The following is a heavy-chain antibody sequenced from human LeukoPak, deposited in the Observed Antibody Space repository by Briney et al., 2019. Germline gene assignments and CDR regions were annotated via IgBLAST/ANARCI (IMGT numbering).Heavy chain of an antibody. V-gene: IGHV1-2*02. J-gene: IGHJ5*02. CDR2: INPNSGGT. CDR3: AREVTGYYDILTGYYCSWFDP. CDR1: GYTFTGYY. D-gene: IGHD3-9*01. Sequence: GASVKVSCKASGYTFTGYYMHWVRQAPGQGLEWMGWINPNSGGTNYAQKLQGRVTMTTDTSTSTAYMELRSLRSDDTAVYYCAREVTGYYDILTGYYCSWFDPWGQGTLVTVSS.